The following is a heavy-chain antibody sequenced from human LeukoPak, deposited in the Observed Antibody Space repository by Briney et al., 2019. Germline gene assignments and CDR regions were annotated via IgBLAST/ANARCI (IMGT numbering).Heavy chain of an antibody. CDR3: ARERWLQFGDDAFDI. Sequence: PSQTLSLTCTVSGDSISSGDYYWSWIRQPAGNGLEWIGRIYTSGSTNYNPSLKSRVTISLDMSKKQFSLKMSSVTAADTAVYFCARERWLQFGDDAFDIWGQGTMVIVSS. J-gene: IGHJ3*02. D-gene: IGHD5-24*01. CDR1: GDSISSGDYY. CDR2: IYTSGST. V-gene: IGHV4-61*02.